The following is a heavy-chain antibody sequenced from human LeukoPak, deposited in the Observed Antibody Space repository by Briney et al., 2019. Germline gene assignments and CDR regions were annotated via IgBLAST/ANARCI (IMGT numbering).Heavy chain of an antibody. CDR3: ASMHIVVVTAILAVDWFDY. D-gene: IGHD2-21*02. CDR1: GFTFSSYA. J-gene: IGHJ4*02. Sequence: PGRSLRLSCAASGFTFSSYAMHWVRQAPGKGLEWVAVISYDGSNKYYADSVKGRFTISRDNSENTLYLQMNSLRAEDTAVYYCASMHIVVVTAILAVDWFDYWGQGTLVTVSS. CDR2: ISYDGSNK. V-gene: IGHV3-30*04.